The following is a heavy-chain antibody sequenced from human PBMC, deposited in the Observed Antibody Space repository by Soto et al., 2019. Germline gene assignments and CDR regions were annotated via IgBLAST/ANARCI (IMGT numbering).Heavy chain of an antibody. Sequence: GGSLRLSCAASGLTFSSYAMSWVRQAPGKGLEWVSAISGSGGSTYYADSVRGRFTISRDNSKNTLYLQMNSLRAEDTAVYYCAKSSRPGYSSSFPFDYWGQGTLVTVSS. CDR1: GLTFSSYA. CDR3: AKSSRPGYSSSFPFDY. V-gene: IGHV3-23*01. J-gene: IGHJ4*02. D-gene: IGHD6-13*01. CDR2: ISGSGGST.